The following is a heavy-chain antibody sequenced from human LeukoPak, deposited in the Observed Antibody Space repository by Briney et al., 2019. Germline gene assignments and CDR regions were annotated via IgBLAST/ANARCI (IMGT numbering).Heavy chain of an antibody. Sequence: GGSLRLSCAASGFTFSDYYMSWIRQAPGKGLEWVSYISSSGSTIYYADSVKGRFTISRDNAKNSLYLQMNSLRAEDTAVYYCARDVRREQQLEPDAFDTWGQGTMVTVSS. CDR2: ISSSGSTI. CDR1: GFTFSDYY. D-gene: IGHD6-13*01. CDR3: ARDVRREQQLEPDAFDT. V-gene: IGHV3-11*01. J-gene: IGHJ3*02.